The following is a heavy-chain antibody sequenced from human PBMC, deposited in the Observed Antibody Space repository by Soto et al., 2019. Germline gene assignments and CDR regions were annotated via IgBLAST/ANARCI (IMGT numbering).Heavy chain of an antibody. CDR1: GYTLTELS. CDR3: ATVKRYFDWLPVDH. D-gene: IGHD3-9*01. V-gene: IGHV1-24*01. CDR2: FDPEDGET. J-gene: IGHJ4*02. Sequence: QVQLVQSGAEVKKPGASVKVSCKVSGYTLTELSMHWVRQAPGKGLEWMGGFDPEDGETIDAQKFQGRVTMTEDTCTNTAYMELSSLISEDTAVYYCATVKRYFDWLPVDHWGQGTLVTVSS.